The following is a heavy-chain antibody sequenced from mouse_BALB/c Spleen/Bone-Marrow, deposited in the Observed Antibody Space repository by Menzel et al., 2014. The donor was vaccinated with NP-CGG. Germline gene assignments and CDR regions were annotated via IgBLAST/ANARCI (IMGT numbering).Heavy chain of an antibody. CDR1: GFNIKDTY. CDR3: ARWLLPYGLDY. Sequence: DVKLQESGAELVKPGASVKLSCTVSGFNIKDTYMHWVKQRPEQGLEWIGRIDPANGNTKYDPKFQGKATITADTSSNTAYLQLSSLTSEDTAVYYCARWLLPYGLDYWGQGTSVTVSS. D-gene: IGHD2-3*01. CDR2: IDPANGNT. V-gene: IGHV14-3*02. J-gene: IGHJ4*01.